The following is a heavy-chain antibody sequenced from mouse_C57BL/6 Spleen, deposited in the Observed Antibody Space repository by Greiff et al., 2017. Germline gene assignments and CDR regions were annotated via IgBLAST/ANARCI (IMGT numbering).Heavy chain of an antibody. Sequence: VQLQQSGAELARPGASVKLSCKASGYTFTSYGISWVKQRTGQGLEWIGEIYPRSGNTYYNEKFKGKATLTADKSSSTAYMELRSLTSEDSAVYFCARERGLRHFDYWGQGTTLTVSA. CDR3: ARERGLRHFDY. J-gene: IGHJ2*01. V-gene: IGHV1-81*01. CDR1: GYTFTSYG. D-gene: IGHD2-4*01. CDR2: IYPRSGNT.